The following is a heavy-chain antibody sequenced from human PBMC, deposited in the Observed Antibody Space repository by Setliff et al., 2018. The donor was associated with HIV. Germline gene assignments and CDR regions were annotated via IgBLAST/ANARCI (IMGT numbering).Heavy chain of an antibody. CDR2: IEPGGSGK. Sequence: PGESLKISCVGSGFTFSTFWMNWVRQAPGKGLEWVANIEPGGSGKYYVDSVKGRFTISRDNARYSLYLQMNSLRAEDTAVYYCARDQSSSWFGFMDVWGKGTTVTVSS. V-gene: IGHV3-7*01. CDR1: GFTFSTFW. J-gene: IGHJ6*03. CDR3: ARDQSSSWFGFMDV. D-gene: IGHD6-13*01.